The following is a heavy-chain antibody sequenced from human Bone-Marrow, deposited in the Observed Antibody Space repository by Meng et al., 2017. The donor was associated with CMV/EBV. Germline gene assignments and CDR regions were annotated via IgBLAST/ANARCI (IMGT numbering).Heavy chain of an antibody. CDR1: GYTFTSYG. J-gene: IGHJ4*02. CDR3: SRGLHYYDNSGYYRAGY. D-gene: IGHD3-22*01. Sequence: ASVKVSCKASGYTFTSYGISWVRQAPGQGLEWMGWISAYNGNTNYAQKLQGRVTMTTDTSTSTAYMELSSLTSEDTAIYYCSRGLHYYDNSGYYRAGYWGQGTLVTISS. CDR2: ISAYNGNT. V-gene: IGHV1-18*01.